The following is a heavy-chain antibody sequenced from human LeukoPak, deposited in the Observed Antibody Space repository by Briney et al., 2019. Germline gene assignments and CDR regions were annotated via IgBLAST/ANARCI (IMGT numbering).Heavy chain of an antibody. CDR2: ISWNSGSI. CDR1: GFTFDDYA. J-gene: IGHJ5*02. D-gene: IGHD2-15*01. CDR3: AREEYCSGGRCYSLGWFDP. V-gene: IGHV3-9*01. Sequence: AGGSLRLSCAASGFTFDDYAMHWVRQAPGKGLEWVSGISWNSGSIGYADSVKGRFTISRDNAKNSVYLQMNSLRAEDTAVYYRAREEYCSGGRCYSLGWFDPWGQGTLVTVSS.